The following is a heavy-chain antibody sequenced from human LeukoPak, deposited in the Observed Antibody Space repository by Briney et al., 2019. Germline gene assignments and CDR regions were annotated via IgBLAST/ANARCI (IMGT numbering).Heavy chain of an antibody. CDR3: AREAAKDYNYMDV. Sequence: GGSLRLSCAASGFTFSSYWMHWVRQAPGKGLVWVSRINSDGSSTSYADSVKGRFTISRDNAKNTLYLQMNSLRAEDTAVYYCAREAAKDYNYMDVWGKGTTVTVSS. V-gene: IGHV3-74*01. J-gene: IGHJ6*03. CDR2: INSDGSST. CDR1: GFTFSSYW. D-gene: IGHD2-15*01.